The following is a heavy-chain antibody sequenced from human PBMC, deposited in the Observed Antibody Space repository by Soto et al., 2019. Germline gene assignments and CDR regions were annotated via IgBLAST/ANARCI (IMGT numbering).Heavy chain of an antibody. J-gene: IGHJ4*02. V-gene: IGHV3-23*01. CDR2: ISASGEKP. CDR3: GKLEWLEFGGDY. Sequence: EVHLLESGGGVVQPGKSLKISCAASGFTFSDYPMTWVRQPPGQGLEWVSGISASGEKPYYADSVKGRFTISRDNSKNTLTLQMNSLRVGGRGIIYCGKLEWLEFGGDYWGQGTLVTVSS. CDR1: GFTFSDYP. D-gene: IGHD6-19*01.